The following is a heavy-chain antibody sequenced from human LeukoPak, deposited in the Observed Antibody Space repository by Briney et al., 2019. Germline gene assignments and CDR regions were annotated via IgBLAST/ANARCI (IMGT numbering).Heavy chain of an antibody. V-gene: IGHV3-53*01. CDR1: GFTVSSNY. D-gene: IGHD4-17*01. Sequence: GGSLRLSCEASGFTVSSNYMSWVRQAPGKGLEWVSVIHTDGRTFYADSVKGRFTGSRDTSKNTVYLQMSGLTAEDTAVYYCAGTSPTVTTSSDLWGRGTLVTVSS. CDR3: AGTSPTVTTSSDL. J-gene: IGHJ2*01. CDR2: IHTDGRT.